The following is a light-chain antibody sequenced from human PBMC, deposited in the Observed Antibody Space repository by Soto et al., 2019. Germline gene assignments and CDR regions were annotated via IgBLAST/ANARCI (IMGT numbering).Light chain of an antibody. Sequence: EIVLTQSPATLSLSPGERATLSCRASQSVGTFFAWYQQKPGQAPRLLIYDASNRATGIPPRFSGSGSGTDFTLTTSSLEPEDFAVYYCQQCNNWPQWTFGQGTKVDIK. J-gene: IGKJ1*01. CDR3: QQCNNWPQWT. V-gene: IGKV3-11*01. CDR1: QSVGTF. CDR2: DAS.